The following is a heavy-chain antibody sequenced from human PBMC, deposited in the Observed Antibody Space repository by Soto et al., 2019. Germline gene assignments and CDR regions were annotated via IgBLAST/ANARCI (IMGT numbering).Heavy chain of an antibody. V-gene: IGHV3-23*01. Sequence: EVQLLESGGGLVQPGGSLRLSCAASGFTFSSYAMSWVRQAPGKGLEWVSAISGSGGSTYYADSVKGRFTISRDNSKNTLYLQMNSLRAEDTAVYYCAKAPYDKRVGFSYFDYWGQGTLVTVSS. CDR2: ISGSGGST. CDR1: GFTFSSYA. J-gene: IGHJ4*02. D-gene: IGHD3-9*01. CDR3: AKAPYDKRVGFSYFDY.